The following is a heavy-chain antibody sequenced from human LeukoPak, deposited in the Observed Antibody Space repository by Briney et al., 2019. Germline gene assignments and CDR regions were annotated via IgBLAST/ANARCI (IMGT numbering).Heavy chain of an antibody. CDR3: ARDLPNSSGWYVDY. D-gene: IGHD6-19*01. V-gene: IGHV1-18*01. Sequence: ASVKVSCKASGGTFSSYAISWVRQAPGQGLEWMGWISAYNGNTNYAQKLQGRVTMTTDTSTSTAYMELRSLRSDDTAVYYCARDLPNSSGWYVDYWGQGTLVTVSS. CDR1: GGTFSSYA. J-gene: IGHJ4*02. CDR2: ISAYNGNT.